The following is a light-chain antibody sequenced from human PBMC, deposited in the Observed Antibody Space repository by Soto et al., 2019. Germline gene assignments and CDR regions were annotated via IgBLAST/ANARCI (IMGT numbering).Light chain of an antibody. J-gene: IGKJ5*01. CDR2: AAF. Sequence: DIQMTQSPSSLSASVGDRVTITCRASQSISSLLNWYQQKPGKAPKLLLYAAFSLQSGVPSRFSGGGSGTDFTLTISSLQPEDFATYYCQQSYSTPITFGQGTRLEIK. V-gene: IGKV1-39*01. CDR3: QQSYSTPIT. CDR1: QSISSL.